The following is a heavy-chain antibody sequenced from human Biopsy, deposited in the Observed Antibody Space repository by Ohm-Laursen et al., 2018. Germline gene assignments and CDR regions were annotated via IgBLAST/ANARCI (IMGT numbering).Heavy chain of an antibody. CDR1: GGSISSGGYF. Sequence: SQTLSLTCTVSGGSISSGGYFWGWIRQHPGKGLEWIGHMYYSGSTYYNPSLKSRITISVDTSKNQFSLKLSSVTAADTAVYYGAGLVTGFIDPWGQGTLVTVSS. CDR2: MYYSGST. J-gene: IGHJ5*02. D-gene: IGHD3-9*01. V-gene: IGHV4-31*03. CDR3: AGLVTGFIDP.